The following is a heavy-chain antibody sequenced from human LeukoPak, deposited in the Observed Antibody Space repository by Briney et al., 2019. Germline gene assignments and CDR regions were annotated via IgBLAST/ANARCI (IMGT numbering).Heavy chain of an antibody. CDR2: FSSSSSYI. D-gene: IGHD3-10*01. V-gene: IGHV3-21*01. Sequence: GGSLRLSCAASGFTFSSYSMNWVRQAPGKGLEWFSSFSSSSSYIYYADSVKGRFTISRDNAENSLHLQMNSLRAEDTALYYCAREGLYSGSASSDLDYWGQGTLVTVSS. CDR3: AREGLYSGSASSDLDY. CDR1: GFTFSSYS. J-gene: IGHJ4*02.